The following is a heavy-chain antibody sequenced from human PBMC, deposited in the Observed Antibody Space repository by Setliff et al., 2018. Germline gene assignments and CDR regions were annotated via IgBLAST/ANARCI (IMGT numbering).Heavy chain of an antibody. V-gene: IGHV4-61*09. Sequence: SETLSLTCTVSGGSISSRTYYWSWIRQPAGKGLEWIGHIYTSWSTVYNPSLKSRVTISLDTSKNQFSLSLTSVTAADTAVYYCARMTGFQYIDVWDKGTTVTVSS. D-gene: IGHD3-3*01. CDR2: IYTSWST. CDR1: GGSISSRTYY. J-gene: IGHJ6*03. CDR3: ARMTGFQYIDV.